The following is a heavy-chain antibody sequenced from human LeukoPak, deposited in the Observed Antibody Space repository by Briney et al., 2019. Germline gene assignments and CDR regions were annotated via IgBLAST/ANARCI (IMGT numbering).Heavy chain of an antibody. Sequence: PGESLKISCKGSGYSFTTYWIAWVRQMPGKGLEWMGIIYPGDPDTRYSPSFQGQVTISADKSISTAYLQWSGLKASDTAMYYCARRLPTLEAFDIWGQGTMVTVSS. D-gene: IGHD3-16*01. CDR3: ARRLPTLEAFDI. CDR2: IYPGDPDT. J-gene: IGHJ3*02. V-gene: IGHV5-51*01. CDR1: GYSFTTYW.